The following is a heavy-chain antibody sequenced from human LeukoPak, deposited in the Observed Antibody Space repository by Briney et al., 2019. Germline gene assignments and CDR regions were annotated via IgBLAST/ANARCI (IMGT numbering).Heavy chain of an antibody. CDR2: NSGGST. CDR3: TTDRPSRIVVPGIIDY. D-gene: IGHD6-19*01. J-gene: IGHJ4*02. Sequence: GGSLRLSCAASGFTFSSYAVYWVRQAPGKGLEWVSSNSGGSTYYADSVKGRFTTSRDNSKNTLYLQMNSLKIEDTAVYYCTTDRPSRIVVPGIIDYWGQGTLVTVSS. V-gene: IGHV3-23*01. CDR1: GFTFSSYA.